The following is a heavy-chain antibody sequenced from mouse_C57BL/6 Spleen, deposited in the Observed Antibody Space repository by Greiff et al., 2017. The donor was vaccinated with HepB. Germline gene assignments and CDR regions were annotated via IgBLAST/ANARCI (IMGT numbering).Heavy chain of an antibody. J-gene: IGHJ4*01. CDR3: AREEDDYDGYAMDY. Sequence: VMLVESGGGLVKPGGSLKLSCAASGFTFSSYALSWVRQTPEKRLEWVATLSDGGSYTYYPDNVKGRFTISRDNAKNNLYLQMSHLKSEDTAMYYCAREEDDYDGYAMDYWGQGTSVTVSS. V-gene: IGHV5-4*01. CDR2: LSDGGSYT. CDR1: GFTFSSYA. D-gene: IGHD2-4*01.